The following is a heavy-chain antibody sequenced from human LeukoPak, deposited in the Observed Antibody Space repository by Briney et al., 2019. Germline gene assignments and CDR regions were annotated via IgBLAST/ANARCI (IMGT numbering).Heavy chain of an antibody. J-gene: IGHJ4*02. D-gene: IGHD5-18*01. Sequence: GASVKVSCKASGNTFYTYSVNWVRQAPGQGLEWVGGTIPIFGTPNYAPRFQGRVTITADNYSKAAHLELRNLVSDDTAVYYCAGARTGGFSNAWEYWGQGTLVTVSS. V-gene: IGHV1-69*06. CDR2: TIPIFGTP. CDR1: GNTFYTYS. CDR3: AGARTGGFSNAWEY.